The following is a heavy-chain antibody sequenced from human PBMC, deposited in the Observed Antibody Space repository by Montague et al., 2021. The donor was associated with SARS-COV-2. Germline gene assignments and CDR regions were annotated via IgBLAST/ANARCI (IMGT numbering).Heavy chain of an antibody. D-gene: IGHD3-10*01. CDR3: ARGCLSYFGAGSHCYVMDV. J-gene: IGHJ6*02. CDR2: ISDSGST. Sequence: SETLSLTCSASGTSITSYYWNWIRQPPGKGLEWIGYISDSGSTNYSPSLKSRVTMSVDTSKNQMSLKLTSVTAADTAVYYCARGCLSYFGAGSHCYVMDVWGQGTTVTVSS. V-gene: IGHV4-59*01. CDR1: GTSITSYY.